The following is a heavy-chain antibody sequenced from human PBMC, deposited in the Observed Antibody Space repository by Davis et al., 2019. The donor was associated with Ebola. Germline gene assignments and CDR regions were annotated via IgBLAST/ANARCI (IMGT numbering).Heavy chain of an antibody. CDR3: ARRPTVTTGAHFDY. CDR1: GYTFTSYG. D-gene: IGHD4-17*01. Sequence: ASVKVSCKASGYTFTSYGISWVRQAPGQGLEWMGIINPSGGSTSYAQKFQGRVTMTTDTSTSTAYMELRRLRSDDTAVYYCARRPTVTTGAHFDYWGQGTLVTVSS. CDR2: INPSGGST. V-gene: IGHV1-18*01. J-gene: IGHJ4*02.